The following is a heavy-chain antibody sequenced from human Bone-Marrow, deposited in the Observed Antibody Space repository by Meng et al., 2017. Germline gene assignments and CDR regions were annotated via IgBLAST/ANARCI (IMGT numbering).Heavy chain of an antibody. J-gene: IGHJ5*02. Sequence: QPPLQESGPGLVYTSETLSLTCTFPGGAISSMSYYWGWIRQPPGKGLEWIGSIYYSGSTYYNPSLKSRVTISVDTSKNQFSLKLSSLTAADTAVYYCARDCPSPFRWFDPWGQGTLVTVSS. CDR1: GGAISSMSYY. V-gene: IGHV4-39*07. CDR3: ARDCPSPFRWFDP. CDR2: IYYSGST.